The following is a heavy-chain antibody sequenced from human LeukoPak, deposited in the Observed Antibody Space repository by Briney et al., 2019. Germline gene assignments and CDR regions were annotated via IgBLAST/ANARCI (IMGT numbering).Heavy chain of an antibody. Sequence: PSETLSLTCTVSGGSISSSSYYWGWIRQPPGKGLEWIGSTYYSGSTYYNPSLKSRVTISVDTSKNQFSLKLSSVIAADTAVYYCASRIQLWSTYDYIWGSYRFDFDYWGQGTLVTVSS. CDR3: ASRIQLWSTYDYIWGSYRFDFDY. V-gene: IGHV4-39*01. CDR1: GGSISSSSYY. J-gene: IGHJ4*02. CDR2: TYYSGST. D-gene: IGHD3-16*02.